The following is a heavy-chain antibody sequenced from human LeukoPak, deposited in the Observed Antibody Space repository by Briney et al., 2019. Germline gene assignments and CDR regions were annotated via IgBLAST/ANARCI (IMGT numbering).Heavy chain of an antibody. CDR3: ATIPREGYDFWSAYYYYYMDV. D-gene: IGHD3-3*01. CDR1: GYTLTELS. V-gene: IGHV1-24*01. CDR2: FDPEDGET. J-gene: IGHJ6*03. Sequence: ASVKVSCKVSGYTLTELSMHWVRQAPGKGLEWMGGFDPEDGETIYAQKFQGRVTMTEDTSTDTAYMELSSLRSEDTAVYYCATIPREGYDFWSAYYYYYMDVWGKGTTVTVSS.